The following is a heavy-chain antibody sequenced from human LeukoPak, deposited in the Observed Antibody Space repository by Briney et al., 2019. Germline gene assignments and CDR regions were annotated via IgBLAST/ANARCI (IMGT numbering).Heavy chain of an antibody. CDR1: GFTFSTYT. V-gene: IGHV3-21*01. Sequence: PGGSLRLSCAVSGFTFSTYTMNWVRQAPGKGLEWVSSISSSSNYIYYADSVRGRFTISRDDAKNSLSLQMNSLRAEDTAVCYCAREGPYYYGSGSSTAFSYWGQGTLVTVSS. D-gene: IGHD3-10*01. J-gene: IGHJ4*02. CDR3: AREGPYYYGSGSSTAFSY. CDR2: ISSSSNYI.